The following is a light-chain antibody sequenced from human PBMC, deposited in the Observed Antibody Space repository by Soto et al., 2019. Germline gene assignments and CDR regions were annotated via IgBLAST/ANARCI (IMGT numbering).Light chain of an antibody. V-gene: IGKV1-12*01. CDR3: QQAYSFPLT. J-gene: IGKJ5*01. Sequence: DIQMTQSPSSVSASVGDRVTITCRASHDLSSWVAWYQRKAGKAPDLLIYAASRLQRGVPSRFSGGGSGTHYTLTINSLQPEDCATYYCQQAYSFPLTFGQGTRL. CDR2: AAS. CDR1: HDLSSW.